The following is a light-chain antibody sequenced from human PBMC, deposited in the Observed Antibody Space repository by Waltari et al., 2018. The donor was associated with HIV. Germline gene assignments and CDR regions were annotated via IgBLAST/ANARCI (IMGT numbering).Light chain of an antibody. Sequence: SSEVTPDPAVSVALGQTVKLTCQGETLRKYSASWYQQKPGQAPVLVSYGKNKRPAEIPDRCSSSASRNTASLTITGAQAEDEADYYCKTRDRSGNLYVFGTGTTVTVL. CDR2: GKN. V-gene: IGLV3-19*01. CDR3: KTRDRSGNLYV. J-gene: IGLJ1*01. CDR1: TLRKYS.